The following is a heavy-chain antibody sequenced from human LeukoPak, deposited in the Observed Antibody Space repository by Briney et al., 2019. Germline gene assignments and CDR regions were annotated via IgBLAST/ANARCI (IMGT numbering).Heavy chain of an antibody. CDR1: GFTFSSYG. V-gene: IGHV3-33*01. CDR2: IWYDGSNE. J-gene: IGHJ4*02. CDR3: ARGALDY. Sequence: PGGSLRLSCAASGFTFSSYGMRWVRQAPGKGLEWVAVIWYDGSNEYYADSVKGRFTISGDNSKNTLYLQMNSLRAEDTAVYYCARGALDYWGQGTLVTVSS.